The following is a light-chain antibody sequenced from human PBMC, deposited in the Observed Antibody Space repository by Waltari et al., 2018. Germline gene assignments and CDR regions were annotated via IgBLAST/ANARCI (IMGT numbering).Light chain of an antibody. V-gene: IGLV1-44*01. CDR3: AAWDDSLNGWV. CDR1: SSNSGRNT. Sequence: QSVLTQPPSASGTPGQRVTIPCSGSSSNSGRNTGNWYQQLPGTAPKLLIYSNNQRPSGVPDRFSGSKSGTSASLAISGLQSEDEADYYCAAWDDSLNGWVFGGGTKLTVL. J-gene: IGLJ3*02. CDR2: SNN.